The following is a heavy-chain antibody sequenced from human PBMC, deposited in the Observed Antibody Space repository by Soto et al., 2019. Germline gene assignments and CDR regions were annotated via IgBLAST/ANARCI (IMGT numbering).Heavy chain of an antibody. CDR3: ARSYYDILTGYYNVPDFYYGMDV. CDR2: INHSGST. Sequence: SESLSLTWAVYGRSFSGYYWSWIRQPPGKGLEWIGEINHSGSTNYNPSLKSRVTISVDTSKNQFSLKLSSVTAADTAVYYCARSYYDILTGYYNVPDFYYGMDVWGQGTTVTVSS. D-gene: IGHD3-9*01. CDR1: GRSFSGYY. V-gene: IGHV4-34*01. J-gene: IGHJ6*02.